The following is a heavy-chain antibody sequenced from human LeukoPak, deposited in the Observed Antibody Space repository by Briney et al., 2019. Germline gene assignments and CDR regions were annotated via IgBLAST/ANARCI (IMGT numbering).Heavy chain of an antibody. Sequence: ASVKVSCKASGYTFTGYDINWVRQAPGQVLEWMGLINPDGGNTNYAQNFQGRVTLTRDTSTSTVYMELSSLRSEDTAIYYCARIRDGYNDAYDLWGQGTVVTVPS. CDR3: ARIRDGYNDAYDL. J-gene: IGHJ3*01. CDR1: GYTFTGYD. V-gene: IGHV1-46*01. D-gene: IGHD5-24*01. CDR2: INPDGGNT.